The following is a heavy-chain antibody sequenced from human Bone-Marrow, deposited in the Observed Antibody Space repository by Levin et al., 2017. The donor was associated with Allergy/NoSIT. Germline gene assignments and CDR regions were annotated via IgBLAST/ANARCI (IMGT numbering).Heavy chain of an antibody. J-gene: IGHJ4*02. CDR2: IYYSGST. V-gene: IGHV4-59*01. CDR1: GGSISSYY. D-gene: IGHD6-19*01. Sequence: SETLSLTCTVSGGSISSYYWSWIRQPPGKGLEWIGYIYYSGSTNYNPSLKSRVTISVDTSKNQFSLKLSSVTAADTAVYYCARGPAVAGTPLDYWGQGTLVTVSS. CDR3: ARGPAVAGTPLDY.